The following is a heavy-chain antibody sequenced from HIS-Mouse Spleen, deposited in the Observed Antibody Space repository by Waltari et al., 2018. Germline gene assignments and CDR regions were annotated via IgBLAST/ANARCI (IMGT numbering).Heavy chain of an antibody. Sequence: EVQLLESGGGLVQPGGSLRLSCAASGFTFSSYAMSWVRQAPGKGLEWVEAISGSGGRTYYGDAVKGRFTISRDNSKNTLYLQMNSLRAEDTAVYYCATERKVGRFDYWGQGTLVTVSS. D-gene: IGHD1-26*01. CDR3: ATERKVGRFDY. CDR2: ISGSGGRT. J-gene: IGHJ4*02. CDR1: GFTFSSYA. V-gene: IGHV3-23*01.